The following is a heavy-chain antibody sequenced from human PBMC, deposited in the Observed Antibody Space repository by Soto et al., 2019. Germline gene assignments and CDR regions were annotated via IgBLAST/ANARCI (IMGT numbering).Heavy chain of an antibody. Sequence: QVQLVESEGGVVQSGRSLRLSCAASGFTFSTSGMHWIRQAPGKGLEWVAMISHDGGATYYVDSVKGRFTISRDTDKNTLHLQMDSLRPEDTATYYCAKDWGSSGWYNWFDPWGQGTLVTVS. V-gene: IGHV3-30*18. CDR3: AKDWGSSGWYNWFDP. D-gene: IGHD6-13*01. CDR2: ISHDGGAT. J-gene: IGHJ5*02. CDR1: GFTFSTSG.